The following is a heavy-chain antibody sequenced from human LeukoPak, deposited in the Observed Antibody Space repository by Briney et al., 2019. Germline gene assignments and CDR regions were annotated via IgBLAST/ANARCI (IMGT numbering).Heavy chain of an antibody. CDR2: INWNGGST. V-gene: IGHV3-20*04. D-gene: IGHD5-18*01. J-gene: IGHJ4*02. Sequence: GGSLRLSCAASGFTFDDYGMSWVRQAPGKGLEWVSGINWNGGSTGYADSVKGRFTISRDNAKNSLYLQMNSLRAEDTALYYCARVPGRGYSMYYFDYWGQGTLVTVSP. CDR3: ARVPGRGYSMYYFDY. CDR1: GFTFDDYG.